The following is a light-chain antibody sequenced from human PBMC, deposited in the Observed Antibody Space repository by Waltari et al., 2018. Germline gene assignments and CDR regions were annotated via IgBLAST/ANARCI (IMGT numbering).Light chain of an antibody. J-gene: IGLJ2*01. CDR1: SSNIGAGSD. CDR3: QSYDSSLGGSV. Sequence: QSVLTPPPSVSGAPGQRVTISCTGSSSNIGAGSDVNWYQQIPGKAPKLLIYGNSNRPSGVPDRISGSKSGTSASLAITGLQAEDEADYYCQSYDSSLGGSVFGGGTKLTVL. CDR2: GNS. V-gene: IGLV1-40*01.